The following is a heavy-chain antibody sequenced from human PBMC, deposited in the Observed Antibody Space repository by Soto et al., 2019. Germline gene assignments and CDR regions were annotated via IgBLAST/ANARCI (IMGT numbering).Heavy chain of an antibody. V-gene: IGHV1-69*02. CDR2: IIPILGIA. Sequence: QVQLVQSGAEVKKPGSSVKVSCKASGGTFSSYPISWVRQAPGQGLEWMGRIIPILGIANYAQKFQGRVTITADKSTSTAYMELSSLRSEDTAVYYCARSSLYYDFWSGYYKGGDYFDYWGQGTLVTVSS. J-gene: IGHJ4*02. CDR3: ARSSLYYDFWSGYYKGGDYFDY. CDR1: GGTFSSYP. D-gene: IGHD3-3*01.